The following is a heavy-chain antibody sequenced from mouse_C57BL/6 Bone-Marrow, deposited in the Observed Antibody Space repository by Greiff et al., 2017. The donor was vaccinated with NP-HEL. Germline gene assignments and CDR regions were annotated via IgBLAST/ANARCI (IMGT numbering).Heavy chain of an antibody. D-gene: IGHD2-5*01. CDR3: ARDIVLPHYFDY. J-gene: IGHJ2*01. CDR1: GYSITSGYY. V-gene: IGHV3-6*01. CDR2: ISYDGSN. Sequence: EVQLQESGPGLVKPSQSLSLTCSVTGYSITSGYYWNWIRQFPGNKLEWMGYISYDGSNNYNPSLKNRISITRDTSKNQFFLKLNSVTTEDTATYYCARDIVLPHYFDYWGQGTTLTVSS.